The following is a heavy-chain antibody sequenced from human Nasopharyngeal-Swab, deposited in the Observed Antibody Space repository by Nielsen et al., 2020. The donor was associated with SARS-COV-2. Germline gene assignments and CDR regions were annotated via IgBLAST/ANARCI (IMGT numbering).Heavy chain of an antibody. CDR2: INPNSGGT. V-gene: IGHV1-2*06. D-gene: IGHD3-10*01. CDR3: ARGPYYGDYFDY. Sequence: WVRQAPGQGLEWMGRINPNSGGTNYAQKFQGRVTMTRDTSISTAYMELSRLRSDDTAVYYCARGPYYGDYFDYWGQGTLVTSPQ. J-gene: IGHJ4*02.